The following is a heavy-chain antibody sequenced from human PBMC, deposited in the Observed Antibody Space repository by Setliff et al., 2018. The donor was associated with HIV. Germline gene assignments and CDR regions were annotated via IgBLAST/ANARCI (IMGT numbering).Heavy chain of an antibody. CDR2: IYYSGST. J-gene: IGHJ4*02. V-gene: IGHV4-59*12. D-gene: IGHD3-22*01. CDR1: GGSISNYY. CDR3: ARDLPIYDTSGSLDY. Sequence: SETLSLTCTVSGGSISNYYWSWIRQPPGKGLEWIGYIYYSGSTNYNPSLKNRVTISIDTSKNQFSLKLSSVTAADTAVYYCARDLPIYDTSGSLDYWGQGALVTVSS.